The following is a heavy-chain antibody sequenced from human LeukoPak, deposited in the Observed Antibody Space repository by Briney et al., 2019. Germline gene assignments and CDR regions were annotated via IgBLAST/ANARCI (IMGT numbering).Heavy chain of an antibody. Sequence: SETLSLTCTVSGGSISSGGYSWSWIRQHPGKGLEWIGYIYYSGSTNYNPSLKSRVTISVDTSKNQFSLKLSSVTAADTAVYYCARRGGYSSSNYYYYGMDVWGQGATVTVSS. CDR2: IYYSGST. J-gene: IGHJ6*02. D-gene: IGHD6-13*01. CDR1: GGSISSGGYS. V-gene: IGHV4-61*08. CDR3: ARRGGYSSSNYYYYGMDV.